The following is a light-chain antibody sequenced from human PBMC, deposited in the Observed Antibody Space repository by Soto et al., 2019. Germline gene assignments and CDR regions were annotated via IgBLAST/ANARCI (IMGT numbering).Light chain of an antibody. V-gene: IGKV3-20*01. J-gene: IGKJ5*01. CDR2: GAS. CDR1: QSVSSSY. Sequence: EIVLPQSPGTPSSSPGERATLSCRARQSVSSSYLAWYQQKHGQPPRLLIYGASSRATGIPDRFSGSGSGTDFTLTISRLEPEDFGVFYCQHYDSLPSTFGQGTRLESK. CDR3: QHYDSLPST.